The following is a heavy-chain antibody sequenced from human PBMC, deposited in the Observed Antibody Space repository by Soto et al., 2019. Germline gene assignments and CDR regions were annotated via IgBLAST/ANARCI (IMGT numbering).Heavy chain of an antibody. CDR3: ASQASNFWSGFPV. D-gene: IGHD3-3*01. CDR2: IIPILGIA. CDR1: GGTFSSYT. V-gene: IGHV1-69*02. Sequence: QVQLVQSGAEVKKPGSSVKVSCKASGGTFSSYTISWVRQAPGQGLEWMGRIIPILGIANYAQKFQGRVTITAEKSTRTAYVELSSLRSADTAVYYCASQASNFWSGFPVWGQGTLATVS. J-gene: IGHJ4*02.